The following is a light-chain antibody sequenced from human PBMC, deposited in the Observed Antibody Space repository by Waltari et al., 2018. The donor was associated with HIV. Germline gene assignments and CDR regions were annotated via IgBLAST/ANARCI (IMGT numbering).Light chain of an antibody. CDR2: WAA. Sequence: DIVMTQFPDSLTVSLGERATIVCNSSQSLLYSSNKKDYLAWYQQKPGQTPKLLIYWAATRESGVPDRFSGSGAGTDFTITINRRRAEGVVVYSRQAYYSVPLTCGQGTKVGI. CDR3: QAYYSVPLT. V-gene: IGKV4-1*01. CDR1: QSLLYSSNKKDY. J-gene: IGKJ1*01.